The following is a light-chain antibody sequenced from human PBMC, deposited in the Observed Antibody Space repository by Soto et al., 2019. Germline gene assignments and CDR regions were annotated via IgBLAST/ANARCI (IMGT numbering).Light chain of an antibody. CDR1: STNIGSNT. CDR3: AAWDDSLNAWV. J-gene: IGLJ3*02. Sequence: QSVLTQPPSASGTPGQRDTICCSGSSTNIGSNTVNWYQQLPGTAPKLLIYSNNQRPSGVPDRFSGSKSGTSASLAISGLQSEDEADYYCAAWDDSLNAWVFGGGTKLTVL. V-gene: IGLV1-44*01. CDR2: SNN.